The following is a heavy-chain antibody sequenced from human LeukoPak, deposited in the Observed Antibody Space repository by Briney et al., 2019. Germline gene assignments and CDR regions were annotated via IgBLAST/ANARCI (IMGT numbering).Heavy chain of an antibody. J-gene: IGHJ6*02. V-gene: IGHV4-34*01. Sequence: SETLSLTCAVYGGSFSGYYWSWIRQPPGKGLEWIGEINHSGSTNYNPSLKSRVTISVDTSKNQFSLKLSSVTAADTAVYYCVRGGTYYDILTGYFARYGMDVWGQGTTVTVSS. CDR2: INHSGST. CDR3: VRGGTYYDILTGYFARYGMDV. D-gene: IGHD3-9*01. CDR1: GGSFSGYY.